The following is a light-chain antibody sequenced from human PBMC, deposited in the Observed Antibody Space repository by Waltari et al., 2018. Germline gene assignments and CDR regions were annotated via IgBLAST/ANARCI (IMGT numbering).Light chain of an antibody. CDR3: QQYGT. V-gene: IGKV1-33*01. CDR1: HKNRNY. J-gene: IGKJ2*01. CDR2: DTS. Sequence: DIQMTQSPSSLSASVGARVTITCQARHKNRNYLNWYQQKPGKAPKLLIYDTSNLETGVPSRFSGSGSGTDFTFTITSLQPEDFATYYCQQYGTFGQGTKVETK.